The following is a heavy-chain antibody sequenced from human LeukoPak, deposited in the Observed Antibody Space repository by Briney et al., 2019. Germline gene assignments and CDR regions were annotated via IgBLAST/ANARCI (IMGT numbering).Heavy chain of an antibody. J-gene: IGHJ4*02. Sequence: SGGSLRLSCAASGFTFSSYAMHWVRQAPGKGLEWVAVISYDGSNKYYADSVKGRSTISRDNSKNTLYLQMNSLRAEDTAVYYCARDCHAYSSGWYYFDYWGQGTLVTVSS. CDR1: GFTFSSYA. V-gene: IGHV3-30*04. D-gene: IGHD6-19*01. CDR3: ARDCHAYSSGWYYFDY. CDR2: ISYDGSNK.